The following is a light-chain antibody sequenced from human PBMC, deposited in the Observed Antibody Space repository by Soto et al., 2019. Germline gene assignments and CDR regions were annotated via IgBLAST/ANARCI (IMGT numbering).Light chain of an antibody. Sequence: QSALTQPASVSGSPGQSITISCTGTGSDVGGYDYVSWYQHHPGKAPKVMIYEVTNRPSGVSNRFSGSKSGNTASLTISGLLAEDEADYYCSSYTSSSTYVFGNGTKVT. CDR2: EVT. CDR3: SSYTSSSTYV. V-gene: IGLV2-14*01. J-gene: IGLJ1*01. CDR1: GSDVGGYDY.